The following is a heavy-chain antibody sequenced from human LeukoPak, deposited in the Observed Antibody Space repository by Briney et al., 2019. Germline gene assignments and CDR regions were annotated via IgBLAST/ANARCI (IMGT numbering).Heavy chain of an antibody. CDR1: GYTLTELS. Sequence: GASVKVSCKVSGYTLTELSMHWVRQAPGQGLEWMGWIGGYDGDRHYAQKFQGRVTITTDTSTSTAYMELRGLRSDDTAVYYCARDLWSVYDTSGYYRDFDFWGQGTLVTVSS. V-gene: IGHV1-18*01. J-gene: IGHJ4*02. D-gene: IGHD3-22*01. CDR3: ARDLWSVYDTSGYYRDFDF. CDR2: IGGYDGDR.